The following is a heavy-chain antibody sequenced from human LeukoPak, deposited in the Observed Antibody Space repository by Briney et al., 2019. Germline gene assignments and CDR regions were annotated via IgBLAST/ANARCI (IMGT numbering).Heavy chain of an antibody. CDR1: GFTSSSYA. V-gene: IGHV3-23*01. J-gene: IGHJ4*02. D-gene: IGHD3-10*01. CDR2: ISVSGENT. Sequence: PGGSLRLSCAASGFTSSSYAMTWVRQAPGKGLQWVSTISVSGENTYYADSVKGRFTISRDISKSTLYLQMNSLRDEDTALYYCAKYGSGTYYNGLHWGQGTLVTVSS. CDR3: AKYGSGTYYNGLH.